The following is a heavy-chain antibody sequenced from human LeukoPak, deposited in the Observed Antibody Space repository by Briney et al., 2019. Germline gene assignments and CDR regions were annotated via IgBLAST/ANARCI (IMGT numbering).Heavy chain of an antibody. CDR2: ISGAGIST. CDR3: AKDVRGYRSSTSCPKDS. CDR1: GFTFSSYA. J-gene: IGHJ4*02. V-gene: IGHV3-23*01. D-gene: IGHD2-2*01. Sequence: PGGSLRLSCAASGFTFSSYAMSWVRQAPGKGLEWVSAISGAGISTYYADSVKGRFTISRDNSKNTLFLQMNSLRAEDTAVYYCAKDVRGYRSSTSCPKDSWGQGALVTVSP.